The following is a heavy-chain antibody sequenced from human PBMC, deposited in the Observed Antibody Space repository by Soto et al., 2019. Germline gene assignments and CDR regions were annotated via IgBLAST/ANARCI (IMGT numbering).Heavy chain of an antibody. CDR2: ISYDGSNK. D-gene: IGHD1-1*01. CDR3: ARAPLRYTWNDFPYYYYGMDV. J-gene: IGHJ6*02. Sequence: QVQLVESGGGVVQPGRSLRLSCAASGFTFSSYAMHWVRQAPGKGLEWVAVISYDGSNKYYADSVKGRFTISRDNSKNTLYLQMNSLRAEDTAVYYCARAPLRYTWNDFPYYYYGMDVWGQGTTVTVSS. V-gene: IGHV3-30-3*01. CDR1: GFTFSSYA.